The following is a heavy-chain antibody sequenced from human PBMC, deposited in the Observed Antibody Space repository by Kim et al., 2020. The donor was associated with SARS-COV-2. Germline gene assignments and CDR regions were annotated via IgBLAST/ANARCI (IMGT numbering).Heavy chain of an antibody. Sequence: SETLSLTCTVSGVSISSYYWSWIRQPPGKGLEWIGYIYYSGSTNYNPSLKSRVTISVDTSKNQFSLKLSSVTAADTAVYYCARRAVTTSGYWYFDLWGRGTLGTVSS. D-gene: IGHD4-17*01. CDR3: ARRAVTTSGYWYFDL. V-gene: IGHV4-59*13. J-gene: IGHJ2*01. CDR2: IYYSGST. CDR1: GVSISSYY.